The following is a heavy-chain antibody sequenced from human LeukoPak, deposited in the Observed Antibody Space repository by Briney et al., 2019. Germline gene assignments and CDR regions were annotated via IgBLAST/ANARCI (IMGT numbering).Heavy chain of an antibody. V-gene: IGHV3-49*04. CDR3: TRGYSYGYY. Sequence: GGSLRLSCTASGFTFGDYAMGWVRQAPGKGLEWVGFIRSKAYGGTTECAASVKGRFTISRDDSKSIAYLQMNSLKTEDTAVYYCTRGYSYGYYWGQGTLVTVSS. CDR1: GFTFGDYA. J-gene: IGHJ4*02. D-gene: IGHD5-18*01. CDR2: IRSKAYGGTT.